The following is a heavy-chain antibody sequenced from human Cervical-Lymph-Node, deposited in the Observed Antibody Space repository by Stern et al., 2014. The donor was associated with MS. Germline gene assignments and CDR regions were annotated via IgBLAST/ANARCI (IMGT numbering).Heavy chain of an antibody. CDR3: AIDSRSTLYYALDI. D-gene: IGHD6-6*01. CDR1: GYIFTGYY. J-gene: IGHJ3*02. Sequence: QVQLMQSGADVKKPGASVKVSCKASGYIFTGYYIHWVRQAPGQRLDWVGRLNPSNGDTTYAQSLEGRVTMTRDTSISTAYMELGSLKSDDTAVYYCAIDSRSTLYYALDIWGQGTLVTVSS. V-gene: IGHV1-2*06. CDR2: LNPSNGDT.